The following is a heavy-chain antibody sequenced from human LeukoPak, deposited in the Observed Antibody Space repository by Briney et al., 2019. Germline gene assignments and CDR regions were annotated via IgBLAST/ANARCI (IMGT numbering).Heavy chain of an antibody. J-gene: IGHJ3*02. D-gene: IGHD3-22*01. V-gene: IGHV4-59*01. CDR2: IYYSGST. Sequence: SETLSLTCTVSGGSISSYYWSWIRQPPGKGLEWIGYIYYSGSTNYNPSLKSRVTISVDTSKNQFSLKLSSVTAADTAVYYCARGYPPKYYYDSSGYWPDAFDIWGQGTMVTVSS. CDR3: ARGYPPKYYYDSSGYWPDAFDI. CDR1: GGSISSYY.